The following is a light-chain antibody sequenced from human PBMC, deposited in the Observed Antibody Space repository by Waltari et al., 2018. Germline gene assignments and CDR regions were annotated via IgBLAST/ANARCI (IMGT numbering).Light chain of an antibody. J-gene: IGKJ1*01. CDR2: WAS. Sequence: DVVLTQSPDSLAVSLGERATVTCRSSQSLLYYSTGKIYLVWYQQRQGQPPKLLISWASTRESGVPDRFRGSGSGTDFTLTINNLQPEDVAVYYCQQYYRSRSFGQGTKVEIK. CDR3: QQYYRSRS. CDR1: QSLLYYSTGKIY. V-gene: IGKV4-1*01.